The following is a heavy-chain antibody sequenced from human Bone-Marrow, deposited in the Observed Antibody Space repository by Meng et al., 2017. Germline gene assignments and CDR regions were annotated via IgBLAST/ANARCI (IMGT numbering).Heavy chain of an antibody. J-gene: IGHJ4*02. CDR1: GFTFSSYA. V-gene: IGHV3-30*01. D-gene: IGHD5-18*01. CDR2: ISYDGSNK. Sequence: GESLKISCAASGFTFSSYAMHWVRQAPGKGLEWVAVISYDGSNKYYADSVKGRFTISRDNSKNTLYLQMNSLRAEDTAVYYCAREMGTAMVTGDYWGQGTLVTVSS. CDR3: AREMGTAMVTGDY.